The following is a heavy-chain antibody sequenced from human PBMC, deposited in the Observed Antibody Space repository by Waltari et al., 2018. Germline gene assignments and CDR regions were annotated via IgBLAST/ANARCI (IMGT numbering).Heavy chain of an antibody. D-gene: IGHD3-16*01. V-gene: IGHV4-34*01. J-gene: IGHJ4*02. Sequence: QVQLQQWGAGLLKPSETLSLTCAVYGGSFSGYYWSWIRQPPGKGLEWIWEINHSGTTSYNPSLKSRVTISLDTSKNQFSRKLSSVTAADTAVYYCAEGLMDYFDYWGQGTLVTVSS. CDR3: AEGLMDYFDY. CDR2: INHSGTT. CDR1: GGSFSGYY.